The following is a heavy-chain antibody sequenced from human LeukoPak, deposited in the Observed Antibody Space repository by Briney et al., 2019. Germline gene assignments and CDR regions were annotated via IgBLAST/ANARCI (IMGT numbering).Heavy chain of an antibody. V-gene: IGHV4-59*01. CDR3: ARDGANWYFDL. J-gene: IGHJ2*01. CDR2: IYYSGST. CDR1: GGSISSYY. D-gene: IGHD3-16*01. Sequence: SETLSLTCTVSGGSISSYYWSWIRQPPGKGLEWIGYIYYSGSTNYNPSLKSRVTISVDTSKNQFSLKLSSVTAADTAVYYCARDGANWYFDLGGRGTLVTVSS.